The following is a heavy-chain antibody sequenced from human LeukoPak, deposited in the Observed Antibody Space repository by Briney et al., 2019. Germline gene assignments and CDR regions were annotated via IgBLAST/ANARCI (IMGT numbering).Heavy chain of an antibody. CDR2: INHSGST. CDR1: GYSISSGYY. V-gene: IGHV4-38-2*02. J-gene: IGHJ6*03. D-gene: IGHD3-16*02. Sequence: SETLSLTCTVSGYSISSGYYWGWIRQPPGKGLEWIGEINHSGSTNYNPSLKSRVTISVDTSKSQFSLKLSSVTAADTAVYYCARINGYYYYMDVWGKGTTVTVSS. CDR3: ARINGYYYYMDV.